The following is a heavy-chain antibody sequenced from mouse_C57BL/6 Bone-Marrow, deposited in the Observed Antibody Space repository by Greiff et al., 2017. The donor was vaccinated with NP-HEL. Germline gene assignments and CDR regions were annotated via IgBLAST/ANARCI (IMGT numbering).Heavy chain of an antibody. CDR2: INPNNGGT. CDR1: GYTFTDYN. J-gene: IGHJ3*01. D-gene: IGHD2-3*01. Sequence: VQLQQSGPELVKPGASVKMSCKASGYTFTDYNMHWVKQSHGKSLEWIGYINPNNGGTSYNQKFKGKATLTVNKSSSTAYMELRSLTSEDSAVYYCARQGYDGYYVWFAYWGQGTLVTVSA. CDR3: ARQGYDGYYVWFAY. V-gene: IGHV1-22*01.